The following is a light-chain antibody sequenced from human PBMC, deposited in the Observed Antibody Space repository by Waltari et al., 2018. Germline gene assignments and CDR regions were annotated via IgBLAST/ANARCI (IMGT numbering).Light chain of an antibody. V-gene: IGKV3-20*01. CDR2: GAS. Sequence: IVLTQSPDTLSLSPGQRATLSCRASQTINNNFLVWYQQKPGQAPRLLIHGASSRATGFPDRFIGSGSGTDFTLTISRLEPEDVAVYYCQQYDGSILTFGGGTKVEI. J-gene: IGKJ4*01. CDR3: QQYDGSILT. CDR1: QTINNNF.